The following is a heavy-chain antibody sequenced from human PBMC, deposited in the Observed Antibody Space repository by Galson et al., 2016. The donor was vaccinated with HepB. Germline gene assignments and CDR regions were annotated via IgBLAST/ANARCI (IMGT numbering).Heavy chain of an antibody. CDR3: ARPRVDCSSTNCYLTFVN. Sequence: QSGAEVKKPGESLKTSCTGSGSSFSTYWIGWVRQTPGKGLEWMGIIYPGDSDTRSSPSFHGQVTISADKSIGTAYLQWSSLKASDTAMYYCARPRVDCSSTNCYLTFVNWGQGTMVTVSS. V-gene: IGHV5-51*01. D-gene: IGHD2-2*01. J-gene: IGHJ3*02. CDR2: IYPGDSDT. CDR1: GSSFSTYW.